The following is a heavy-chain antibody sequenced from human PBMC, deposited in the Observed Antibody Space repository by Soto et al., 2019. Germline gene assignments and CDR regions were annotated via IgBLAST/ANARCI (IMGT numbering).Heavy chain of an antibody. CDR1: GITFNSYG. Sequence: QVQLVESGGGVVQPGRYLRLSCAASGITFNSYGMHWVRQAPGKGLEWVAVISYDGSNKYYADSVKGRFTISRDNSKNTLYLQMNSLRAEDTAVYYCAKDRDSSGYYLGYYYGMDVWGQGTTVTVSS. V-gene: IGHV3-30*18. CDR2: ISYDGSNK. D-gene: IGHD3-22*01. J-gene: IGHJ6*02. CDR3: AKDRDSSGYYLGYYYGMDV.